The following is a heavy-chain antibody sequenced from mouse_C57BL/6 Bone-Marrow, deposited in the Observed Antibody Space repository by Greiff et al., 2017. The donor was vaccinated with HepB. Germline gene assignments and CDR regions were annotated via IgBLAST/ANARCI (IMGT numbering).Heavy chain of an antibody. Sequence: VQLQQPGAELVKPGASVTMSCKASGYTFTSYWITWVKQRPGQGLEWIGDIYPGSGSTNYNEKFTSKATLTVDTSSSTAYMQLSSLTSEDSAVYYCARSLLARAMDYWGQGTSVTVSS. CDR1: GYTFTSYW. D-gene: IGHD6-1*01. V-gene: IGHV1-55*01. J-gene: IGHJ4*01. CDR3: ARSLLARAMDY. CDR2: IYPGSGST.